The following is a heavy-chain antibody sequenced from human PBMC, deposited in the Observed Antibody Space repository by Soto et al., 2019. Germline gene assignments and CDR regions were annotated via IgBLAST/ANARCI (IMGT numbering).Heavy chain of an antibody. J-gene: IGHJ6*02. CDR3: ARLRDSDGMDV. CDR1: GGTFSSYT. Sequence: QVQLVQSGAAVKKSGSSVKVSCKASGGTFSSYTISWVRQAPGQGLEWMGRIIPILGIANYAQKFQGRVTITADKSTSTAYMELSSLRSEDTAVYYCARLRDSDGMDVWGQGTTVTVSS. V-gene: IGHV1-69*02. D-gene: IGHD1-26*01. CDR2: IIPILGIA.